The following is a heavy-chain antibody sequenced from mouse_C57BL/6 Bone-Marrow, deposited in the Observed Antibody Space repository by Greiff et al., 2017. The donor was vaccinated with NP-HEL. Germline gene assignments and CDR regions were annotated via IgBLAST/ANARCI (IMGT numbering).Heavy chain of an antibody. Sequence: QVQLQQPGAELVKPGASVKMSCKASGYTFTSYWITWVKQRPGQGLEWIGDIYPGSGSTNYNEKFKSKATLTVDTSSSTAYMQLSSLTSEDSAVYYCASPSTVVDPYYFDYWGQGTTLTVSS. CDR2: IYPGSGST. V-gene: IGHV1-55*01. D-gene: IGHD1-1*01. J-gene: IGHJ2*01. CDR1: GYTFTSYW. CDR3: ASPSTVVDPYYFDY.